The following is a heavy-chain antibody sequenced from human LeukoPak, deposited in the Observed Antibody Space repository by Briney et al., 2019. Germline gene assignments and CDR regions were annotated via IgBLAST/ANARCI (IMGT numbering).Heavy chain of an antibody. CDR3: AREAYCSSTSCYVSIGQDAFDI. J-gene: IGHJ3*02. D-gene: IGHD2-2*01. Sequence: SQTLSLTCAISGDSVSSNSAAWNWIRQSPSRGLEWLGRTYYRSKWYNDYAVSVKSRITINPDTSKNQFSLQLNSVTPEDTAVYYCAREAYCSSTSCYVSIGQDAFDIWGQGTMVTVSS. CDR1: GDSVSSNSAA. CDR2: TYYRSKWYN. V-gene: IGHV6-1*01.